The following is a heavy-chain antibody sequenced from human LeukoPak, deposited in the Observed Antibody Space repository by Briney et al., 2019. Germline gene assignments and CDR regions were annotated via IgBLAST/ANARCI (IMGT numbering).Heavy chain of an antibody. V-gene: IGHV3-23*01. D-gene: IGHD3-10*01. CDR3: AKNYGSGTYYNYFDS. Sequence: GGSLRLSCAASGFTFSSFAMSWVRRAPGKGLEWVSSISGSGGATYYADSVKGRFTFSRDNSENTLYLQINSLRAEDTAVFYCAKNYGSGTYYNYFDSWGQGTLVTVSS. CDR1: GFTFSSFA. CDR2: ISGSGGAT. J-gene: IGHJ4*02.